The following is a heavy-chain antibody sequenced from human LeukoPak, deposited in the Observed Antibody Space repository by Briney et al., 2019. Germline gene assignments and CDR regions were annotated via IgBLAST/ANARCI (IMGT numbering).Heavy chain of an antibody. J-gene: IGHJ4*02. D-gene: IGHD5-18*01. V-gene: IGHV3-33*01. CDR1: GFTFSSYG. CDR3: ARETGDTAMVTFDY. Sequence: GGSLRLSCAASGFTFSSYGMHWVRQAPGKGLEWVAVIWYDGSNKYYADSVKGRFTISRDNSKNTLYLQMNSLRAEDTAVYYCARETGDTAMVTFDYWGQGTLVTVSS. CDR2: IWYDGSNK.